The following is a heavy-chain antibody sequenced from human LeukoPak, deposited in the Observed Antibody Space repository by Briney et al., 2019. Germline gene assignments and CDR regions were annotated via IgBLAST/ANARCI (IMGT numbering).Heavy chain of an antibody. J-gene: IGHJ5*02. V-gene: IGHV4-61*01. CDR3: AREAVVAATKQYNWFDP. CDR2: IYYSWST. Sequence: SETLSLTCTVSGGSVSSCSHYWSWVRQPPGKGLEWIGYIYYSWSTNYNPSLKSRVTISVDPSKNQFSLKLSSVTAADTAVYYCAREAVVAATKQYNWFDPWGQGTLVTVSS. D-gene: IGHD2-15*01. CDR1: GGSVSSCSHY.